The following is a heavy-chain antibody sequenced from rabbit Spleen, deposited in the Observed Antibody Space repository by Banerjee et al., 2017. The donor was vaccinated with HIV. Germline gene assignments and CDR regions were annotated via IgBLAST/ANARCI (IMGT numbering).Heavy chain of an antibody. CDR1: GFSFSDRDV. CDR2: INTATGKD. Sequence: QEQLEESGRGLVKPEGSLTLTCKASGFSFSDRDVMCWVRQAPGKGLEWVACINTATGKDVYASWAKGRFTISKPSSTTVTLQMNSLTAADTATYFCARDLVGVIGWNFNLWGPGTLVTVS. V-gene: IGHV1S45*01. J-gene: IGHJ4*01. CDR3: ARDLVGVIGWNFNL. D-gene: IGHD1-1*01.